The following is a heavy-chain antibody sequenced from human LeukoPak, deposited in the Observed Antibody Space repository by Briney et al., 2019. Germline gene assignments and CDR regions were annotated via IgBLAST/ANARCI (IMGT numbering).Heavy chain of an antibody. CDR1: GGSISGYY. Sequence: SETLSLTCTVSGGSISGYYWSWIRQPPGKGLEWIGYIYYSGSTNYNPSLKSRVTISVDTSKNQFSLKLSSVTAADTAVYYCARDLGGDGYNSPAFDIWGQGTMVTVSS. V-gene: IGHV4-59*01. D-gene: IGHD5-24*01. CDR2: IYYSGST. J-gene: IGHJ3*02. CDR3: ARDLGGDGYNSPAFDI.